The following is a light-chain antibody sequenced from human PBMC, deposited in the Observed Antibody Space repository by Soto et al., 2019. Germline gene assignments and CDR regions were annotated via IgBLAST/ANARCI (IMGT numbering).Light chain of an antibody. CDR2: GAS. V-gene: IGKV3-20*01. J-gene: IGKJ1*01. Sequence: EVVLTQSPATLSLSPGERATLSCRASQSVSSYLAWYQQKPGQAPRLLIYGASSRATGIPDRFSGSGSGTDFTLIISRLEPEDFAVFYCLQYGNSAGWTFGQGTKVDIK. CDR1: QSVSSY. CDR3: LQYGNSAGWT.